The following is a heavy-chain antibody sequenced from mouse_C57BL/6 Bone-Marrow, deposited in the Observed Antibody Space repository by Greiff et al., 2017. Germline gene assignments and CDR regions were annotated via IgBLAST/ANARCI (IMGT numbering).Heavy chain of an antibody. CDR2: ILPGSGST. D-gene: IGHD1-1*01. V-gene: IGHV1-9*01. Sequence: VQLQQSGAELMKPGASVKLSCTATGYNFTGYWIEWVKQRPGHGLEWIGEILPGSGSTNYTEKFKGKATFTADTSSNTAYLQLSSLSTEDSAIXCGARRAAVADYWGQGTTLTVSS. CDR1: GYNFTGYW. J-gene: IGHJ2*01. CDR3: ARRAAVADY.